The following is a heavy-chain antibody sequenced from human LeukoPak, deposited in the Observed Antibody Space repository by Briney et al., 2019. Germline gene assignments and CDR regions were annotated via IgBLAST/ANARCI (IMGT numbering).Heavy chain of an antibody. CDR2: TYYRSKWYN. V-gene: IGHV6-1*01. Sequence: SQTLSLTCAISGDSVSSNSAAWNWIRQSPSRGLEWLGRTYYRSKWYNDYAVSVKSRITINPDTSKNQFSLQLNSVTPEDTAVYYCARETGHGSAARYYFDYWGQGTLVTVSS. CDR1: GDSVSSNSAA. D-gene: IGHD2-2*01. CDR3: ARETGHGSAARYYFDY. J-gene: IGHJ4*02.